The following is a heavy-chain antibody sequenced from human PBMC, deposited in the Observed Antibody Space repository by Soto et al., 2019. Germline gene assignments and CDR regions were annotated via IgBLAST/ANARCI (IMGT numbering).Heavy chain of an antibody. D-gene: IGHD3-3*01. CDR1: GFTFSSYW. CDR3: ARVMTYYDFWSGYSPFDY. CDR2: INSDGSST. V-gene: IGHV3-74*01. Sequence: EVQLVESGGGLVQPGGSLRLSCAASGFTFSSYWMHWVRQAPGKGLVWVSRINSDGSSTSYADSVKGRFTISRDNAKNTLYLQMNSLRAEDTAVYYCARVMTYYDFWSGYSPFDYWGQGTLVTVSS. J-gene: IGHJ4*02.